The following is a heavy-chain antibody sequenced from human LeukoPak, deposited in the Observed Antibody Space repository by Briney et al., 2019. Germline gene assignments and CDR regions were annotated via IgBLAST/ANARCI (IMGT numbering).Heavy chain of an antibody. CDR3: AKDIYDSSGSRCDY. CDR1: GFTFSSYA. Sequence: GGSLRLSCAASGFTFSSYAMSWVRQAPGKGLEWVADISESGSSTWYADSVKGRLTISRDNSKNTLFLQMNSLRAEDTAVHYCAKDIYDSSGSRCDYWGQGTLVSVSS. J-gene: IGHJ4*02. V-gene: IGHV3-23*01. D-gene: IGHD3-22*01. CDR2: ISESGSST.